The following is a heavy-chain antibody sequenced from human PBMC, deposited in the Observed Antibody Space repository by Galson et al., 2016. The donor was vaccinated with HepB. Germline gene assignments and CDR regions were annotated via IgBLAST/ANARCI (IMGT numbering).Heavy chain of an antibody. D-gene: IGHD3/OR15-3a*01. CDR2: VKSRSDGGRS. CDR1: GFSFGDAW. Sequence: SLRLSCAGSGFSFGDAWVSWVRQAPGKGLEWVGRVKSRSDGGRSDYVAPVKGRFTISRDDSTNTLHLQMNSLKTEDTAMYYCATRSPWTTYYHAFDIWGQGTMVTVSS. V-gene: IGHV3-15*01. J-gene: IGHJ3*02. CDR3: ATRSPWTTYYHAFDI.